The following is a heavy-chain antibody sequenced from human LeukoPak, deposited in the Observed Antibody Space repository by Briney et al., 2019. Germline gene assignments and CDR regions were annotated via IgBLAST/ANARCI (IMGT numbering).Heavy chain of an antibody. J-gene: IGHJ4*02. V-gene: IGHV1-18*01. CDR2: ISVYNGNT. CDR1: GYTFTSYG. CDR3: ARDLYGSGQEDY. Sequence: GASVKVSCKASGYTFTSYGITWVRQAPGQGLEWMGWISVYNGNTNYAQNLQGRVTMTTDTSTSTAYMELRSLRSDDTAVYYCARDLYGSGQEDYGGQGTLVTVSS. D-gene: IGHD6-19*01.